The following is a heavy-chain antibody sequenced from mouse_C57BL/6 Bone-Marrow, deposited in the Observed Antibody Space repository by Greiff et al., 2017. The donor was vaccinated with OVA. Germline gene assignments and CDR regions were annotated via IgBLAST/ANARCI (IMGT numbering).Heavy chain of an antibody. Sequence: VQLQQPGAELVKPGASVKLSCKASGYTFTSYWMQWVKQRPGQGLEWIGEIDPSDSYTNYNQKFKGKATLTVDTSSSTAYMQLSSLTSEDSAVYCCARWGYYGSPVPYWGQGTLVTVSA. J-gene: IGHJ3*01. CDR1: GYTFTSYW. D-gene: IGHD1-1*01. CDR2: IDPSDSYT. V-gene: IGHV1-50*01. CDR3: ARWGYYGSPVPY.